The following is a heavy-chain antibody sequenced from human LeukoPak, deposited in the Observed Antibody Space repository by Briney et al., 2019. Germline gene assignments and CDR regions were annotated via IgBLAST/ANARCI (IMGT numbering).Heavy chain of an antibody. V-gene: IGHV4-4*07. CDR2: IYTSGST. Sequence: PSETLSLICTVSGGSISSYYWSWIRQPAGKGLEWIGRIYTSGSTNYNPSLKSRVTMSVDTSKNQFPLKLSSVTAADTAVYYCARLIVGATIGYYYYYMDVWGKGTTVTISS. D-gene: IGHD1-26*01. CDR1: GGSISSYY. J-gene: IGHJ6*03. CDR3: ARLIVGATIGYYYYYMDV.